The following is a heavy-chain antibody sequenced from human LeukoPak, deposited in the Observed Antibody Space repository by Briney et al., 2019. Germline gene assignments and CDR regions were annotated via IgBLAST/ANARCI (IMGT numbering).Heavy chain of an antibody. D-gene: IGHD3-10*01. J-gene: IGHJ6*03. Sequence: PSETLSLTCTVSGGSISSYYWSWIRQPPGKGLEWIGYIYYSGSTNYNPSLKSRVTISVDTSKNQFSLKLSPVTAADTAVYYCARVGAMVRGVIWAGYYYMDVWGKGTTVTVSS. CDR1: GGSISSYY. CDR3: ARVGAMVRGVIWAGYYYMDV. CDR2: IYYSGST. V-gene: IGHV4-59*01.